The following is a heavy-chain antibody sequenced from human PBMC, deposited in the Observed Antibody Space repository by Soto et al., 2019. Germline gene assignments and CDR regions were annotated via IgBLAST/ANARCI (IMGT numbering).Heavy chain of an antibody. J-gene: IGHJ4*02. D-gene: IGHD3-10*01. V-gene: IGHV4-39*01. CDR2: IYYSGSA. CDR3: ARRPLIRGIIPYYFDS. CDR1: GGSINNSSFY. Sequence: QLQLQESGPGLVKPSETQSLTCTVSGGSINNSSFYWGWVRQPPGKRLEWIGSIYYSGSAYYNPSLKSRLTISVDTSKNQFSLNLSSGTAADTAVYFCARRPLIRGIIPYYFDSWGQGTLVTASS.